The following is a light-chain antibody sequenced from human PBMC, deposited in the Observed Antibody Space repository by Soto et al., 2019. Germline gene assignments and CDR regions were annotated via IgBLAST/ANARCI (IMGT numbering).Light chain of an antibody. V-gene: IGLV2-14*01. J-gene: IGLJ2*01. CDR2: DVS. CDR1: SSDVGGYNY. Sequence: QSALTQPASVSGSPGQSITISCTGTSSDVGGYNYVSWYQQHPGKAPKLMIYDVSNRPSGVSNRFSGSQSGNTAALTISGLQAEDEADYYCSSYTSSRTLVFGGGTQLTV. CDR3: SSYTSSRTLV.